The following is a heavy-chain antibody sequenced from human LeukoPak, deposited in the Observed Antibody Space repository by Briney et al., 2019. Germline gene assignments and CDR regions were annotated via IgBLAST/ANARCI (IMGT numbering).Heavy chain of an antibody. D-gene: IGHD3-10*01. Sequence: SETLSLTCTISGGSNSSYYWSWIRQPPGKGLEWIGYIYYTGSTNHNPSLKSRVTISVDTSKNQFSLKLSSVTAADTAVYYCARSVRGAMSGYYYYMDVWGKGTTVTISS. CDR2: IYYTGST. V-gene: IGHV4-59*08. J-gene: IGHJ6*03. CDR1: GGSNSSYY. CDR3: ARSVRGAMSGYYYYMDV.